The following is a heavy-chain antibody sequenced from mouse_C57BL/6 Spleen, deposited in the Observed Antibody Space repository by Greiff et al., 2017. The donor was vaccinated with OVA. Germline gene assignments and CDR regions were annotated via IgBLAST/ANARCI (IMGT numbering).Heavy chain of an antibody. D-gene: IGHD3-1*01. CDR2: IYPGDGDT. V-gene: IGHV1-82*01. CDR1: GYAFSSSW. CDR3: ARSGLTGDY. Sequence: VQLQESGPELVKPGASVKLSCKASGYAFSSSWMNWVKQRPGKGLEWIGRIYPGDGDTNYNGKFKGKATLTADKSSSTAYMQLSSLTSEDSAVYFCARSGLTGDYWGQGTTLTVSS. J-gene: IGHJ2*01.